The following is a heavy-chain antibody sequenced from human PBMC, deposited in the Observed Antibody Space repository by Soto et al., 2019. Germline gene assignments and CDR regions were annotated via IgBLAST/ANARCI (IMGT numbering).Heavy chain of an antibody. CDR3: ARASGVRYSSSRCSHP. CDR1: GGCISSYY. CDR2: IYYSGST. V-gene: IGHV4-59*01. J-gene: IGHJ5*02. Sequence: SETLSLTCTVSGGCISSYYWSWIRQPPGKGLEWIGYIYYSGSTNYNPSLKSRVTISVDTSKNQFSLKLSSVTAADTAVYYCARASGVRYSSSRCSHPWGPATL. D-gene: IGHD6-6*01.